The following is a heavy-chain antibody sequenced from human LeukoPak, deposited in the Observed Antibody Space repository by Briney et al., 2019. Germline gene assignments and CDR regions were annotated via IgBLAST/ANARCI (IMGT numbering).Heavy chain of an antibody. CDR3: ARDRFWYCSSTSCYKPFDY. V-gene: IGHV4-34*01. J-gene: IGHJ4*02. D-gene: IGHD2-2*02. Sequence: PSETLSLTCAVYGGSFSGYYWSWIRQPPGKGLEWIGEINHSGSTNYNPSLKSRVTISVDTSKNQFSLKLSSVTAADTAVYYCARDRFWYCSSTSCYKPFDYWGQGTLVTVSS. CDR1: GGSFSGYY. CDR2: INHSGST.